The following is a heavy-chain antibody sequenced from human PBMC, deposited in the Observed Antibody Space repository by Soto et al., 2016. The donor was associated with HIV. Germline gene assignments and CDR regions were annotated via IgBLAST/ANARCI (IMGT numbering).Heavy chain of an antibody. J-gene: IGHJ6*03. V-gene: IGHV3-15*01. CDR3: TRPRVVVFWDYYYMDV. CDR1: GFTFSDAW. D-gene: IGHD3-3*01. Sequence: EVQLVESGGGLVKPGGPVRLSCAASGFTFSDAWMSWVRQAPGKGLEWVGRIKSKTDGGTTDYAAPVKGRFTISRDDSKNTLYLQMNSLKTEGTAVYYCTRPRVVVFWDYYYMDVWGKGTTVTVSS. CDR2: IKSKTDGGTT.